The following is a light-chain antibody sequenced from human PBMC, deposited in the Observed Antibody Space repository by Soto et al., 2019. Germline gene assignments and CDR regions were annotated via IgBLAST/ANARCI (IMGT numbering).Light chain of an antibody. CDR3: QNFGDSPFP. J-gene: IGKJ3*01. V-gene: IGKV3-20*01. Sequence: EVVLMQYPDTLSLSPGERATLSCRSSESISSHYIAWYQHKPGQAPRLLIFGASTRATGIPDRFSGSWSGTDFTLTISRLEPVDFAMYYCQNFGDSPFPFGPGTKVHIK. CDR1: ESISSHY. CDR2: GAS.